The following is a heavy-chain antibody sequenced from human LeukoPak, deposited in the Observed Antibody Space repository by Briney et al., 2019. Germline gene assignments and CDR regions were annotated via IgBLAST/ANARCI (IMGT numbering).Heavy chain of an antibody. CDR1: GFTVSSNY. CDR3: AREDSDYGGNRFDY. V-gene: IGHV3-53*01. J-gene: IGHJ4*02. Sequence: GGSLRLSCAASGFTVSSNYMGWVRQAPGKGLEWVSVIYSGGSTYYADSVKGRFTISRDNSKNTMYLQMNSLRAEDTAVYYCAREDSDYGGNRFDYWGQGTLVTVSS. CDR2: IYSGGST. D-gene: IGHD4-23*01.